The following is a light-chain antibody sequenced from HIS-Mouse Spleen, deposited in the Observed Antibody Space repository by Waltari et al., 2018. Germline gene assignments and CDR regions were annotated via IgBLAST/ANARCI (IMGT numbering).Light chain of an antibody. CDR1: SRDVGSYNL. CDR3: CSYAGSSTVV. Sequence: QSALTQPAPVSGSPGQSITISCTGTSRDVGSYNLVSWYQQHPCKAPKLMIYEGSKRPSGVSNRFSGSKSGNTASLTISGLQAEDEADYYCCSYAGSSTVVFGGGTKLTVL. V-gene: IGLV2-23*01. J-gene: IGLJ2*01. CDR2: EGS.